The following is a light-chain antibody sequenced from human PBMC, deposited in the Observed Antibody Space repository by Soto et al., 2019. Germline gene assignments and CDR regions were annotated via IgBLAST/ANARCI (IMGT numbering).Light chain of an antibody. CDR3: CSYAGSYTGV. V-gene: IGLV2-11*01. CDR2: DVT. Sequence: QSALTQPRSVSGSPGQSVTISCTGTSSDVGGYKYVSWYQQHPGKAPKLMIYDVTKRPSGVPDRFSGSQSGNTASPTISGLQAEDEADYYCCSYAGSYTGVFGGGTKLTVL. J-gene: IGLJ3*02. CDR1: SSDVGGYKY.